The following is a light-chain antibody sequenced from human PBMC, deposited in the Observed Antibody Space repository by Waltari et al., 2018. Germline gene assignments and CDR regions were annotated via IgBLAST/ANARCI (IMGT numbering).Light chain of an antibody. CDR2: DVS. CDR1: SRDVGGYNY. Sequence: QSALTQPRSVSGSPGQSVTISCTGTSRDVGGYNYVSWYQQPPAKAPKLIIYDVSSRPAGVPGRFSGSKSGNAASLTISVLQAEDEADYYSCSYAGISGVFGGGTKLTVL. J-gene: IGLJ3*02. CDR3: CSYAGISGV. V-gene: IGLV2-11*01.